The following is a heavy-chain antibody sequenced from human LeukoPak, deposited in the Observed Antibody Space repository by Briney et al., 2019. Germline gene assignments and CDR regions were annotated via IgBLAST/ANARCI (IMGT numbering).Heavy chain of an antibody. CDR3: ARHAAARPYY. Sequence: SETLSLTCAVYGGSFRGYYWSWIRQPPGKGLEWIGEINHSGSTNYNQSLKSRVTISLDTSMKKFSLKLNSVTAADTAVYYCARHAAARPYYWGQGTLVTVSS. J-gene: IGHJ4*02. V-gene: IGHV4-34*01. CDR2: INHSGST. D-gene: IGHD6-6*01. CDR1: GGSFRGYY.